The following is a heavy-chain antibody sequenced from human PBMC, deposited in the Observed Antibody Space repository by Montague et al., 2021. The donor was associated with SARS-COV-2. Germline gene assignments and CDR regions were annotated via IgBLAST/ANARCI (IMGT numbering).Heavy chain of an antibody. CDR1: GVSISNYH. Sequence: SETLSLTCNVSGVSISNYHWSWIRQPPGRGLEFIGYIHYNGHKNXKPSLQSRVTISMNKSKNQVSLRLTSVTAADTAVYYCARHDNSGTYPMDVWGQETTVTI. D-gene: IGHD3-10*01. CDR3: ARHDNSGTYPMDV. V-gene: IGHV4-59*08. J-gene: IGHJ6*02. CDR2: IHYNGHK.